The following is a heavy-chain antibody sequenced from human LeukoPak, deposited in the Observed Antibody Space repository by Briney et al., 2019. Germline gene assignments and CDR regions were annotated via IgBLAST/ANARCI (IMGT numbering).Heavy chain of an antibody. J-gene: IGHJ4*02. V-gene: IGHV3-48*01. Sequence: GGSLRLSCAASGFTFSSYSMNWVRQAPGKGLEWVSYISSSSSTIYYADSVKGRFTISRDNAKNSLYLQMNSLRAEDTAVYYCARDLGYSGTPGPFDYWGQGTLVTVSS. CDR2: ISSSSSTI. D-gene: IGHD1-26*01. CDR3: ARDLGYSGTPGPFDY. CDR1: GFTFSSYS.